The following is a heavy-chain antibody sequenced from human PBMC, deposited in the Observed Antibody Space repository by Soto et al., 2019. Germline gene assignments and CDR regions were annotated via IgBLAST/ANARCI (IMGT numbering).Heavy chain of an antibody. Sequence: QLQLQESGPGLVKPSETLSLTCTVSGGSISSSSYYWGWIRQPAGKGLEWIGSIYYSGSTYYNPSLKSRVTISVDTSKNQFSLKLSSVTAADTAVYYCAPYSSSRGWFDPWGQGTLVTVSS. J-gene: IGHJ5*02. CDR2: IYYSGST. CDR3: APYSSSRGWFDP. CDR1: GGSISSSSYY. V-gene: IGHV4-39*01. D-gene: IGHD6-13*01.